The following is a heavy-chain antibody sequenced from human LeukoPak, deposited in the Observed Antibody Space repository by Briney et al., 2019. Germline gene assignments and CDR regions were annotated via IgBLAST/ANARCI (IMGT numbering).Heavy chain of an antibody. CDR2: IIPIFGTA. D-gene: IGHD6-13*01. J-gene: IGHJ4*02. CDR1: GGTFISYA. V-gene: IGHV1-69*13. CDR3: ARAEGIAPEFDY. Sequence: GASVKVSCKASGGTFISYAISWVRQAPGQGLEWMGGIIPIFGTANYAQKFQGRVTITADESTSTVCMELSSLRSEDTAVYYCARAEGIAPEFDYWGQGTLVTVSS.